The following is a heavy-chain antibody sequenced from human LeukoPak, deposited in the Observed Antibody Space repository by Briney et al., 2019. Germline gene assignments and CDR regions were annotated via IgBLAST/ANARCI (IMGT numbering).Heavy chain of an antibody. CDR3: ARDRGRGAFDI. CDR2: IKQDGSEK. V-gene: IGHV3-7*01. Sequence: GGSLRLSCVASGFTFSSYWMSWVRRAPGKGLEWVANIKQDGSEKYYVDSVKGRFTISRDNAKNSLYLQMNSLRAEDTAVYYCARDRGRGAFDIWGQGTMVTVSS. J-gene: IGHJ3*02. CDR1: GFTFSSYW. D-gene: IGHD3-10*01.